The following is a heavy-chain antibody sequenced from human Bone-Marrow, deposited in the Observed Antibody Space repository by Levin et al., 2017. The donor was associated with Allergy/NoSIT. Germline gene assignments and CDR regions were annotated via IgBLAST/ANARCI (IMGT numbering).Heavy chain of an antibody. Sequence: SETLSLTCTVSGASVNTADQYWSWIRQFPGRGLEWIGYVYYSGNAYYNPSLRSRTTITVDTSKNQFSLRLRSVTAADTAVYYCARALDFGDYPKWFDTWGQGTLVIVSS. CDR3: ARALDFGDYPKWFDT. CDR2: VYYSGNA. J-gene: IGHJ5*02. D-gene: IGHD4-17*01. V-gene: IGHV4-31*03. CDR1: GASVNTADQY.